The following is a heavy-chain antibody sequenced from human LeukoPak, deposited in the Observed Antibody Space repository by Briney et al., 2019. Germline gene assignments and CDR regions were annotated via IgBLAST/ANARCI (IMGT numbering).Heavy chain of an antibody. J-gene: IGHJ5*02. CDR2: INPNTGGT. CDR1: GYTFSDYN. D-gene: IGHD3-10*01. Sequence: ASVKVSCKASGYTFSDYNMYWVRQAPGQGLEWMGWINPNTGGTNYAQKFQGRVTMTRDTSISTAYMELTRLISDDTAVYYCARGLKGGYYYGSGSYYKVDWFDPWGQGTLVIVSS. V-gene: IGHV1-2*02. CDR3: ARGLKGGYYYGSGSYYKVDWFDP.